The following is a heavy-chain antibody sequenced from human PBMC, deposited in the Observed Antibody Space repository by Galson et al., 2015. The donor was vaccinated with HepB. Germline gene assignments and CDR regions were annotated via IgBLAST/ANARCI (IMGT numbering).Heavy chain of an antibody. CDR3: ARAGSGGDYARVDS. CDR2: IYFVLTT. D-gene: IGHD4-17*01. Sequence: SETLSLTCTVSGGSISAYYWTWIRQPPGKGLEWIGCIYFVLTTNYNPSLKSRVTISGDTSKNQFSLKINSVTAADTAVYYCARAGSGGDYARVDSWGHGTLVTVSS. J-gene: IGHJ5*01. CDR1: GGSISAYY. V-gene: IGHV4-59*01.